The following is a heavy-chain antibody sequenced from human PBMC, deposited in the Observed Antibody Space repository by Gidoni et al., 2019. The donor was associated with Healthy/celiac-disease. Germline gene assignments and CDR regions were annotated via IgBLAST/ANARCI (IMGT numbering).Heavy chain of an antibody. CDR3: GTTYYGSGSYSRLYYYGMDV. D-gene: IGHD3-10*01. Sequence: QVQLVESGGGLVKPGGSLRLSCAASGFTFSDYYMSWIRQAPGKGLEWVSYISSSSSYTNYADSVKGRFTISRDNAKNSLYLQMNSLRAEDTAVYYCGTTYYGSGSYSRLYYYGMDVWGQGTTVTVSS. CDR2: ISSSSSYT. V-gene: IGHV3-11*06. J-gene: IGHJ6*02. CDR1: GFTFSDYY.